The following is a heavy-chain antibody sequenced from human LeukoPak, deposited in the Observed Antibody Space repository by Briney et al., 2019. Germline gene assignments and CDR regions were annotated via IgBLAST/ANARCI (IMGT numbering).Heavy chain of an antibody. CDR3: ARDRVNYGDYYYYGMDV. V-gene: IGHV4-61*01. CDR1: GGSVSSGSYY. Sequence: SETLSLTSTVSGGSVSSGSYYWSWIRQPPGKGLEWIGYIYYSGSTNYNPSLKSRVTISVDTSKNQFSLKLSSVTAADTAVYYCARDRVNYGDYYYYGMDVWGKGTTVTVSS. CDR2: IYYSGST. J-gene: IGHJ6*04. D-gene: IGHD4-17*01.